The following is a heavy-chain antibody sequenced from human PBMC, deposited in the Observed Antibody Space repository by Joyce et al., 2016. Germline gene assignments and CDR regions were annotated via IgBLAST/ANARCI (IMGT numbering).Heavy chain of an antibody. J-gene: IGHJ5*01. Sequence: QVQLVQSGAEVKKPGSSVKVSCRASGRNFNNFGISWGRQAPGQGLEWMGGIIPMFGTANYAQKFQGRVTITADESTSTSYMDLSSLRSEDTAVYYCARDHGRFLNWFDYWGQGTLVTVSS. CDR1: GRNFNNFG. CDR3: ARDHGRFLNWFDY. D-gene: IGHD2-21*01. V-gene: IGHV1-69*12. CDR2: IIPMFGTA.